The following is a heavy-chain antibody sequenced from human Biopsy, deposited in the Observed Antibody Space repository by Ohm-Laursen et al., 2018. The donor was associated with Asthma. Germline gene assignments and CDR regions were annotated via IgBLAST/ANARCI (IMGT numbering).Heavy chain of an antibody. D-gene: IGHD6-19*01. J-gene: IGHJ3*01. V-gene: IGHV4-4*08. CDR3: ARGAGSAWSSGLDAFDF. CDR1: GGSIRNYY. CDR2: IYTDGST. Sequence: GTLSLTCAVSGGSIRNYYWSWIRQPPGKGLEWIGYIYTDGSTDYNPSLKSRLSMSVDTSMNQFSLKLTSVTAADTAVYFCARGAGSAWSSGLDAFDFWGHGTMVTVSS.